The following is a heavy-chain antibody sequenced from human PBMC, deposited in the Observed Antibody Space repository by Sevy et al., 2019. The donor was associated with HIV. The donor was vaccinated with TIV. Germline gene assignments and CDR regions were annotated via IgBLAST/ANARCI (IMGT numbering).Heavy chain of an antibody. CDR3: ARDLEFYDSGDYGPAFMPDY. Sequence: GGSLRLSCSASGFTVSINYMTWVRQAPGKGLEWVSVIYSDGTTHHGDSVKGRFTISRDMAKNTLHLQMNSLRAEDTAVYYCARDLEFYDSGDYGPAFMPDYWGQGTLVTVSS. CDR1: GFTVSINY. CDR2: IYSDGTT. V-gene: IGHV3-66*01. D-gene: IGHD4-17*01. J-gene: IGHJ4*02.